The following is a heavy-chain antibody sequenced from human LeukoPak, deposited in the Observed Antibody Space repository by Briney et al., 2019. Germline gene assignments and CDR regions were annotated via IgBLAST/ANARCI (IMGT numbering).Heavy chain of an antibody. CDR1: GFTFSTYS. V-gene: IGHV3-21*01. Sequence: GGSLRLSCAVSGFTFSTYSMTWVRQAPGKGLEWVSSINTGSDYINYADSVKGRFTISRDNAKNSLYLQMNSLRAEDTAVYYCAKVRLYCSGGTSCYYHPFDYWGQGTLVTVSS. J-gene: IGHJ4*02. CDR2: INTGSDYI. CDR3: AKVRLYCSGGTSCYYHPFDY. D-gene: IGHD2-15*01.